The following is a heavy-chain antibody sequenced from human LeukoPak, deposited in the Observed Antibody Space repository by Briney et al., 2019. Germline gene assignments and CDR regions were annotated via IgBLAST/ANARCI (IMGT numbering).Heavy chain of an antibody. CDR1: EYTFTGYY. D-gene: IGHD3-10*02. V-gene: IGHV1-2*02. Sequence: GASVKVSRKASEYTFTGYYMHWVRQAPGQGLEWVGWINPNSGDTNYAQKFQGRVTMTRDTSISTAYMELSRLRSDDTAVYYCARSSLFGQLFADYWGQGTLVTVSS. CDR2: INPNSGDT. J-gene: IGHJ4*02. CDR3: ARSSLFGQLFADY.